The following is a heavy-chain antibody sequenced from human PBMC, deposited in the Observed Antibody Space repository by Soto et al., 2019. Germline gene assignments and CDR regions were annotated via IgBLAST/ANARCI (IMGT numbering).Heavy chain of an antibody. V-gene: IGHV3-15*01. Sequence: GGSLRLSCAASGFTFSNAWMSWVRQAPGKGLEWVGRIKSKTNGGTTDYAAPVKGRFTISRDDSKNTLYLQMNSLRAEDTAVYYCTKETYSGPLDYWGQGTLVTVSS. D-gene: IGHD2-15*01. CDR1: GFTFSNAW. CDR2: IKSKTNGGTT. CDR3: TKETYSGPLDY. J-gene: IGHJ4*02.